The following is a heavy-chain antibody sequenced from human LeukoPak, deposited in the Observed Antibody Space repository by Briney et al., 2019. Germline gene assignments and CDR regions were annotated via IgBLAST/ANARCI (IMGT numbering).Heavy chain of an antibody. Sequence: PSETLSLTCTVSGGSISSGSYYWSWIRQPAGKGLEWIGRIYTSGSTNYNPSLKSRVTISVDTSKNQFSLKLSSVTAADTAVYYCARWGTPTSRIAAAGTDPYYFDYWGQGTLVTVSS. V-gene: IGHV4-61*02. D-gene: IGHD6-13*01. CDR1: GGSISSGSYY. CDR3: ARWGTPTSRIAAAGTDPYYFDY. J-gene: IGHJ4*02. CDR2: IYTSGST.